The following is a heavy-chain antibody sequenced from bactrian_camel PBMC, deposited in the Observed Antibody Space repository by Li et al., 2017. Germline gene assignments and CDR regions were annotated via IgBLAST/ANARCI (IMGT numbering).Heavy chain of an antibody. V-gene: IGHV3S1*01. J-gene: IGHJ4*01. CDR3: ALYEAYGGRCSFRQDYYDY. Sequence: HVQLVESGGGSVQAGGSLILSCAFSGNARNTHCMAWFRRAPGEEREGVAAIYNGDGSTIYDDSAKGRFTISQDNAKNTVYLQMNNLKPEDTAMYYCALYEAYGGRCSFRQDYYDYWGPGTQVTVS. CDR1: GNARNTHC. D-gene: IGHD6*01. CDR2: IYNGDGST.